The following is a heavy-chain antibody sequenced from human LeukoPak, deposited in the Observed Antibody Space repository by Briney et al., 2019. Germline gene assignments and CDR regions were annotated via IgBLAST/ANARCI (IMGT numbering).Heavy chain of an antibody. J-gene: IGHJ5*02. V-gene: IGHV5-51*01. CDR1: GYSFTSHW. D-gene: IGHD4-11*01. CDR2: LYPGDSDT. CDR3: ARHAYSDYGFDP. Sequence: GESLQISCQGSGYSFTSHWIGWVRQMPGKGLEWMGILYPGDSDTRYSPSFQGQVAISADKSISTAYLQWSSLKASDTAMYYCARHAYSDYGFDPWGQGTLVTVSS.